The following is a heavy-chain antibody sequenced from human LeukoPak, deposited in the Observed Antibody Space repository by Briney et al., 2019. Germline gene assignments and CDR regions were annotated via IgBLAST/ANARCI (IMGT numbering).Heavy chain of an antibody. D-gene: IGHD6-19*01. V-gene: IGHV4-34*01. CDR2: INHRGST. CDR1: GGSFSPYY. Sequence: SETLSLTCTVYGGSFSPYYWNWIRQPPGKGLEWIGEINHRGSTTYNPSLKSRVTISLDTSKNQFSLKLSSVTAADTAVYYCAREQWQWLYAFDIWGQGTMVTVSS. J-gene: IGHJ3*02. CDR3: AREQWQWLYAFDI.